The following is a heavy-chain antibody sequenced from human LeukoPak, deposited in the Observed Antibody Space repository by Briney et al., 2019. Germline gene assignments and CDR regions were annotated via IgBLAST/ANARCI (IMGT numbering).Heavy chain of an antibody. Sequence: SETLSLTCAVYGGSFSGYYWSWIRQPPGKGLEWIGEINHSGSTNYNPSLKSRVTISVDTSKNQFSLKLSSVTAADTAVYYCARQNRKNDYYDFWSGYYPPFDYWGQGTLVTVSS. CDR2: INHSGST. V-gene: IGHV4-34*01. D-gene: IGHD3-3*01. J-gene: IGHJ4*02. CDR1: GGSFSGYY. CDR3: ARQNRKNDYYDFWSGYYPPFDY.